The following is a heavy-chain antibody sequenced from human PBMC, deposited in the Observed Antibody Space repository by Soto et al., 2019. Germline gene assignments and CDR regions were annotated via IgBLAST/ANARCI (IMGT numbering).Heavy chain of an antibody. J-gene: IGHJ6*02. V-gene: IGHV3-73*01. CDR3: TSDTARVYYGMDV. CDR2: IRSKANSYAT. CDR1: GFTFSGSA. D-gene: IGHD5-18*01. Sequence: SLRLSCAASGFTFSGSAMHWVRQASGKGLEWVGRIRSKANSYATAYAASVKGRFTISRDDSKNTAYLQMNSLKTEDTAVYYCTSDTARVYYGMDVWGQGTTVTVSS.